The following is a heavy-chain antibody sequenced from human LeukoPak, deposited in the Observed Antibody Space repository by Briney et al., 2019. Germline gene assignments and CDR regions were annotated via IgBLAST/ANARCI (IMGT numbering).Heavy chain of an antibody. CDR1: GGSFSGYY. Sequence: SETLSLTCAVYGGSFSGYYWSWIRQPPGKGLEWIGEINHSGSTNYDPSLKSRVTISVDTSKNQFSLKLSSVTAADTAVYYCASNYRPGIADQGDYWGQGILVTVSS. D-gene: IGHD6-13*01. J-gene: IGHJ4*02. V-gene: IGHV4-34*01. CDR2: INHSGST. CDR3: ASNYRPGIADQGDY.